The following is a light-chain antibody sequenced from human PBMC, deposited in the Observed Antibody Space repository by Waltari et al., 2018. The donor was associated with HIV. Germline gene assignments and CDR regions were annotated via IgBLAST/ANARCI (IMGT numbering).Light chain of an antibody. Sequence: SNELNQPPSVSVSPGQTARITCSGDALANHYTTWFQQKPGQAPVLVIYKDTERPSGIPERFSGSRSGTTVKLTISGVQAEDEADYYCQSGGSSGSWVFGGGTKLTVL. CDR3: QSGGSSGSWV. CDR1: ALANHY. J-gene: IGLJ3*02. CDR2: KDT. V-gene: IGLV3-25*03.